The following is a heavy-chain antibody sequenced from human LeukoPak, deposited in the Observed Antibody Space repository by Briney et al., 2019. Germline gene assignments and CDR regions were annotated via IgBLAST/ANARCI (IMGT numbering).Heavy chain of an antibody. V-gene: IGHV4-61*02. Sequence: PSQTLSLTCTVSGGSISSGTYYWSWIRQPAGKGLEWIGRIYTSGTTNYNPSLKSRVTISIDSSKNQFSLKLSSVTAADTAVYYCARELYTTNDAFDIWGQGTMVTVSS. CDR2: IYTSGTT. J-gene: IGHJ3*02. CDR1: GGSISSGTYY. D-gene: IGHD2/OR15-2a*01. CDR3: ARELYTTNDAFDI.